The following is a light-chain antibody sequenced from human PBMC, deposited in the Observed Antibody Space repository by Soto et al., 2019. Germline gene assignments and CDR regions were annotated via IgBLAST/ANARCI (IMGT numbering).Light chain of an antibody. V-gene: IGKV3-15*01. Sequence: EIVMTQSPATLSVSPGERATLSCRAGRSISSSLAWYQQNPGQAPRLLIYGASTRATGIPARFSGSGSGTEFTLTISSLQSEDFAVYYCQHYNNWPPWTFGQGTKVEI. CDR1: RSISSS. J-gene: IGKJ1*01. CDR2: GAS. CDR3: QHYNNWPPWT.